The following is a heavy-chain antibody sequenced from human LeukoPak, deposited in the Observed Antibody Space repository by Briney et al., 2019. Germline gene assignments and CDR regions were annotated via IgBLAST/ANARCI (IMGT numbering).Heavy chain of an antibody. CDR1: GYTFTSYY. CDR3: ARDPIMIRGVRSPGLDY. Sequence: ASVKVSCKASGYTFTSYYMHWVRQAPGQGLEWMGVINPSTGNTDSAQKLQGRFTMTRDTSTTTVYVELSSLRSEDTAVYYCARDPIMIRGVRSPGLDYWGQGTLVTVSS. J-gene: IGHJ4*02. V-gene: IGHV1-46*04. CDR2: INPSTGNT. D-gene: IGHD3-10*01.